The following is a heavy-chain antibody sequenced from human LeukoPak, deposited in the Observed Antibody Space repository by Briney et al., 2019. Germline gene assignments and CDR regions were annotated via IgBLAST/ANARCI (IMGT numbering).Heavy chain of an antibody. D-gene: IGHD6-19*01. Sequence: SVKVSCKASGGTFSSYAISWVRQAPGQGLEWMGGIIPIFGTANYAQKFQGRVTITTDESTSTAYMELSSLRSEDTAVCYCARGSGIAVAGTEDYYMDVWGKGTTVTVSS. CDR2: IIPIFGTA. J-gene: IGHJ6*03. CDR3: ARGSGIAVAGTEDYYMDV. V-gene: IGHV1-69*05. CDR1: GGTFSSYA.